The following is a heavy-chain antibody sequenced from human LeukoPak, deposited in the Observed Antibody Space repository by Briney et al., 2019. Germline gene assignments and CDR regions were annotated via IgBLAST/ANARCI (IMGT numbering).Heavy chain of an antibody. CDR3: IFGGAAD. V-gene: IGHV3-23*01. Sequence: GGSLRLSCAASGFPFSTYAMSWVRQAPGKGLEWVSAIGGSGGSTYYADSVKGRFTISRDNSKNTLYLQMNSLRAEDTALYYCIFGGAADWGQGTLVTVSS. D-gene: IGHD3-10*01. J-gene: IGHJ4*02. CDR1: GFPFSTYA. CDR2: IGGSGGST.